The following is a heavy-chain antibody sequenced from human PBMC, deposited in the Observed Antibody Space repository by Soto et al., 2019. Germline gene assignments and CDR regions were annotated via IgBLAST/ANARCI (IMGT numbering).Heavy chain of an antibody. CDR1: GYTFGTYG. Sequence: QVQLVQSGGEVKKPGASVKVSCKAAGYTFGTYGISWVRQAPGHRLEWMGWISGHNGVTNNARKFQDRVTMTTETSTSTAYMELRSLRSDDTAMYYCARDRQNYGTFDCWGQGTLGTVSS. D-gene: IGHD1-7*01. V-gene: IGHV1-18*01. J-gene: IGHJ4*02. CDR3: ARDRQNYGTFDC. CDR2: ISGHNGVT.